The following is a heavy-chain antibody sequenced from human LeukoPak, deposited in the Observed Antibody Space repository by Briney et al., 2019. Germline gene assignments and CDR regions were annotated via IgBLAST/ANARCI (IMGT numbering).Heavy chain of an antibody. CDR2: ISGSGGST. J-gene: IGHJ4*02. CDR3: AKSFYEIFGVLYYFDY. V-gene: IGHV3-23*01. Sequence: GGSLRLSCAASGFTFSSYAMSWVRQAPGKGLEWVSAISGSGGSTYYADSVKGRFTISRDNSKNTLYLQMNSLRAEDTAVYYCAKSFYEIFGVLYYFDYWGQGTLVTVSS. CDR1: GFTFSSYA. D-gene: IGHD3-3*01.